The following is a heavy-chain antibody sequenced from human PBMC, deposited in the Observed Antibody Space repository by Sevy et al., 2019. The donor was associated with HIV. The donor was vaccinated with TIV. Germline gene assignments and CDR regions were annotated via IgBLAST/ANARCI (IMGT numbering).Heavy chain of an antibody. CDR2: IKSKTDGGTT. V-gene: IGHV3-15*01. J-gene: IGHJ6*02. Sequence: GGSLRLSCAASGFTFSNAWMSWVRQAPGKGLEWVGRIKSKTDGGTTDYAAPVKGRFTISRDDSKNTLYLQRNSLKTEDTAVYYCTTDTLPAAMGPYYYYGMDVWGQGTTVTVSS. CDR3: TTDTLPAAMGPYYYYGMDV. D-gene: IGHD2-2*01. CDR1: GFTFSNAW.